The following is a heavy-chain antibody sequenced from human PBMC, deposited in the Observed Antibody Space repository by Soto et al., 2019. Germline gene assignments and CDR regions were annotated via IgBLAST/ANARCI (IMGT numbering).Heavy chain of an antibody. J-gene: IGHJ5*02. CDR3: ARGPCGGDCYSYFDP. Sequence: ASVKVSCKASGYTFTSYGISWVRQAPGQGLEWMGWISAYNGNTNYAQKLQGRVTMTTDTSTSTAYMELRSLRSDDTAVYYCARGPCGGDCYSYFDPWGQGTLVTVS. D-gene: IGHD2-21*02. CDR2: ISAYNGNT. V-gene: IGHV1-18*01. CDR1: GYTFTSYG.